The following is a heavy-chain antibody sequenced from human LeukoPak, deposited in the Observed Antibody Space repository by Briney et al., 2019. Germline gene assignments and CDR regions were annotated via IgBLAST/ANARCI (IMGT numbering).Heavy chain of an antibody. CDR1: GYTFTSYG. V-gene: IGHV1-46*01. D-gene: IGHD3-22*01. CDR2: INPSGGST. CDR3: ARDLTGYYDSSEGAFDI. Sequence: ASVKVSCKASGYTFTSYGISWVRQAPGQGLEWMGIINPSGGSTSYAQKFQGRVTMTRDMSTSTVYMELSSLRSEDTAVYYCARDLTGYYDSSEGAFDIWGQGTMVTVSS. J-gene: IGHJ3*02.